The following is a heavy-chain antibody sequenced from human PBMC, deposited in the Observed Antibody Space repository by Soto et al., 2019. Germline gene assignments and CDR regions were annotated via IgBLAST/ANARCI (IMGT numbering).Heavy chain of an antibody. J-gene: IGHJ6*02. CDR2: IDPSDSYT. CDR1: GYSFTSYW. CDR3: ARLKGAHGDYVFHHYGMDV. Sequence: GESLKISCKGSGYSFTSYWISWVRQMPGKGLEWMGRIDPSDSYTNYSPSFQGHVTISADKSISTAYLQWSSLKASDTAMYYCARLKGAHGDYVFHHYGMDVWGQGTTVTVS. V-gene: IGHV5-10-1*01. D-gene: IGHD4-17*01.